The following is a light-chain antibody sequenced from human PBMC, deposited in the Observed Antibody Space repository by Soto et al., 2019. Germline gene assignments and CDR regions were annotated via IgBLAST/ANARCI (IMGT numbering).Light chain of an antibody. V-gene: IGLV1-51*01. Sequence: QSVLTQPPSVSAAPGQKVTISCSGSSSNIGNNYVSWYQQLPGTAPKLLIYDNNKRPSGIPDRFSGSKSGKSATLGITGLQTGDAADYYCGTWDSRLSSYVFGIGTKVTV. CDR3: GTWDSRLSSYV. CDR1: SSNIGNNY. J-gene: IGLJ1*01. CDR2: DNN.